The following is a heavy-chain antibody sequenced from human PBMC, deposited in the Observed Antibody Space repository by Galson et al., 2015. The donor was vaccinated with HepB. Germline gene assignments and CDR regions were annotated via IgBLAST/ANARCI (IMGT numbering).Heavy chain of an antibody. D-gene: IGHD1-26*01. V-gene: IGHV1-18*04. CDR1: GYTFTSYG. CDR2: ISAYNGNT. Sequence: SVKVSCKASGYTFTSYGISWVRQAPGQGLEWMGWISAYNGNTNYAQKLQGRVTMTTDTSTSTAYMELRSLRSDDTAVYYCARRVGYNYYYYYMDVWGRGTTVTVSS. CDR3: ARRVGYNYYYYYMDV. J-gene: IGHJ6*03.